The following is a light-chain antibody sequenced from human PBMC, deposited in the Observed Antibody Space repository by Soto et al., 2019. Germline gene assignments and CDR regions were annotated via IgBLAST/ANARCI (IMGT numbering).Light chain of an antibody. J-gene: IGKJ1*01. CDR3: QQYNSYS. Sequence: PMPQSPSSLSASVGDRFTITCRASQGISNELGWYQQRPGKAPNLLIYDASNLETGVPSRFSGSGSGTDFTLIISSLQPEDIATYYCQQYNSYSVGQGNKVDIK. CDR1: QGISNE. V-gene: IGKV1-33*01. CDR2: DAS.